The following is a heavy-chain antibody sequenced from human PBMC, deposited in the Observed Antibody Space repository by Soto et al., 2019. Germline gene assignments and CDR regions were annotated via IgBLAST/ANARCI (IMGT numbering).Heavy chain of an antibody. D-gene: IGHD5-18*01. CDR1: GFSFSSFS. Sequence: PGGSLRLSCEASGFSFSSFSINWVRQAPGRGLEWVSYISDDGASIYYADSLKGRFTISRDNAKKSLSLQMNNLRAEDTAVYYCARENSVQAWLHHFDHWGLGTLVTVSS. V-gene: IGHV3-48*03. CDR3: ARENSVQAWLHHFDH. CDR2: ISDDGASI. J-gene: IGHJ4*02.